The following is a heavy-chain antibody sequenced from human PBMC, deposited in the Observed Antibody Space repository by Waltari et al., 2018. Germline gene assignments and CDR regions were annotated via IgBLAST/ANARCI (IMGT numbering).Heavy chain of an antibody. CDR3: TRHAPVLRFLEWFRDPRLGFDY. Sequence: EVQLVESGGGLVQPGGSLKLSCAASGFTFSGSAMHWVRPASGHGVGWVGRIRSKAKSAATACDGWVKCRVTISGDDSKNTAYLKMNGLKTEDTAVYYCTRHAPVLRFLEWFRDPRLGFDYWGQGTLVTVSS. CDR2: IRSKAKSAAT. CDR1: GFTFSGSA. J-gene: IGHJ4*02. D-gene: IGHD3-3*01. V-gene: IGHV3-73*02.